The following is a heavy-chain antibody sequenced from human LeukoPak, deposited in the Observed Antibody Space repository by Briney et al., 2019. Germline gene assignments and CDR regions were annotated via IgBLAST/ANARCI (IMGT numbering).Heavy chain of an antibody. V-gene: IGHV3-21*01. Sequence: KAGGSLRLSCAASGFTFSSYSMHWVRQAPGKGLEWVSSISSSSSYIYYADSVKGRFTISRDNAKNSLYLQMNSLRAEDTAVYYCARDSGYSSSWYYFDYWGQGTLVTVSS. J-gene: IGHJ4*02. CDR2: ISSSSSYI. CDR1: GFTFSSYS. CDR3: ARDSGYSSSWYYFDY. D-gene: IGHD6-13*01.